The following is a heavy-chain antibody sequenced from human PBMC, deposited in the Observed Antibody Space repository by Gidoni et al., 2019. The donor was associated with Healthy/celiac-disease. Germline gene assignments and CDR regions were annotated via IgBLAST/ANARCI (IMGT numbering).Heavy chain of an antibody. D-gene: IGHD2-8*01. CDR3: AKDYDGEFGGVLMVYANPVFDY. J-gene: IGHJ4*02. CDR1: AFTFSSYA. CDR2: ISGSGGST. V-gene: IGHV3-23*01. Sequence: EVQLLESGGGLVQPGGSLSLSCAASAFTFSSYAMSWVRQAPGKGLEWVSAISGSGGSTYYADSVKGRFTISRDNSKNTLYLQMNSLRAEDTAVYYCAKDYDGEFGGVLMVYANPVFDYWGQGTLVTVSS.